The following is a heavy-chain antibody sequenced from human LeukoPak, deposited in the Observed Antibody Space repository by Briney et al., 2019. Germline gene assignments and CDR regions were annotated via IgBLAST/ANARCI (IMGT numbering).Heavy chain of an antibody. Sequence: PGGSLRLSCAASGFTFSSYTMHWVRQAPGKGLEWVAVISNDETNKYYADSVKGRFTVSRDNSKNMVYLQMNSLRVEDTAVYYCAKEGQRGSYGVYDDYHWGQGTLVTVSS. V-gene: IGHV3-30*04. CDR3: AKEGQRGSYGVYDDYH. CDR2: ISNDETNK. CDR1: GFTFSSYT. D-gene: IGHD5/OR15-5a*01. J-gene: IGHJ5*02.